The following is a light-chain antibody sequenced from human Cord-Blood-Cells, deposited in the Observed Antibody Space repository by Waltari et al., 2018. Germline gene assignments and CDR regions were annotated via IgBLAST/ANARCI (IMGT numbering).Light chain of an antibody. CDR2: EGS. CDR1: RRDVGRYNL. CDR3: CSYAGSSTWV. V-gene: IGLV2-23*01. Sequence: QSALTQPASVSGSPGQSITISCTGTRRDVGRYNLVSWYQQDPSKAPKLMIYEGSKRPAGVSTRFAGSKSGNTASLTISGLQAEDEADYYCCSYAGSSTWVFGGGTKLTVL. J-gene: IGLJ3*02.